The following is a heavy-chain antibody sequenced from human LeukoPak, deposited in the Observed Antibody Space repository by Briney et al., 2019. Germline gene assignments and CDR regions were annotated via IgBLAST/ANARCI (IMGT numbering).Heavy chain of an antibody. CDR3: ARVAWLGYRILGY. D-gene: IGHD6-19*01. CDR2: MNPNSGNT. CDR1: GYTLTSYD. J-gene: IGHJ4*02. Sequence: ASVKVSCKASGYTLTSYDINWVRQATGQGLEWMGWMNPNSGNTGYAQKFQGRVTITRNTSISTAYMELSSLRSEDTAVYYCARVAWLGYRILGYWGQGTLVTVSS. V-gene: IGHV1-8*03.